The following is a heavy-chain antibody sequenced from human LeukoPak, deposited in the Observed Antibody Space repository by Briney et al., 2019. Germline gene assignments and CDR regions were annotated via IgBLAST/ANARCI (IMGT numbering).Heavy chain of an antibody. J-gene: IGHJ4*02. CDR2: ISSSGSTI. V-gene: IGHV3-11*01. Sequence: PGGSLRLSCAASGFTFSDYYVSWIRQAPGKGLEWVSYISSSGSTIYYADSVKGRFTISRDNAKNSLYLQMNSLRAEDTAVYYCARNDAPYGSGSYVGYWGQGTLVTVSS. CDR3: ARNDAPYGSGSYVGY. CDR1: GFTFSDYY. D-gene: IGHD3-10*01.